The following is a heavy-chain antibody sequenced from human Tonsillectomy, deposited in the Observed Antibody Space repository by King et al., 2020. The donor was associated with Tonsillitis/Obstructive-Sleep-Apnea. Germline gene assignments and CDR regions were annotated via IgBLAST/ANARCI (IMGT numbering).Heavy chain of an antibody. V-gene: IGHV4-34*01. CDR1: GGSFSGYY. D-gene: IGHD2-15*01. J-gene: IGHJ5*02. CDR2: INHSGSI. Sequence: VQLQQWGAGLLKPSETLSLTCAVYGGSFSGYYWSWIRQPPGKGLEWIGEINHSGSINYNPSLKIRVTISVDTSKNQFFLKLRSVTAADTAVYYCARKDNLGDIVVVVAAGWFDPWGQGTLVTVSS. CDR3: ARKDNLGDIVVVVAAGWFDP.